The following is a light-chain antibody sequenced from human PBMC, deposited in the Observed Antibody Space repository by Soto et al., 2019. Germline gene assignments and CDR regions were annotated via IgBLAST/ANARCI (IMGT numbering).Light chain of an antibody. CDR2: GAF. J-gene: IGKJ1*01. CDR1: QSVSSY. Sequence: EIVLTQSPGTLSLSPGERATLSCRASQSVSSYLAWYQQKPGQAPRLLIYGAFTRATGIPDRFSGSGSGTDFTLTISRLEPEDCAVFYCQQYGSSLPWTFXNGTK. V-gene: IGKV3-20*01. CDR3: QQYGSSLPWT.